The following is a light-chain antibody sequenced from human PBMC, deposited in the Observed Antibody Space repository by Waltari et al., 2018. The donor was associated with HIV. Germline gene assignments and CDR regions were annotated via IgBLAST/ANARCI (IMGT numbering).Light chain of an antibody. CDR1: QNVSSSF. Sequence: EIVLTQAPDTLSLSPGERATLSCRASQNVSSSFLAWYQQKPGQAPRLLIYGASSRATGIPDRFSGSGSGTDFTLAISRLEPEDFAVYYCQQYGSSPETFGQGTKVEIK. CDR2: GAS. CDR3: QQYGSSPET. J-gene: IGKJ1*01. V-gene: IGKV3-20*01.